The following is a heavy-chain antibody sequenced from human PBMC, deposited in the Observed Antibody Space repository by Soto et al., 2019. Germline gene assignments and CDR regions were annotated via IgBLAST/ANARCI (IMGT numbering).Heavy chain of an antibody. Sequence: EVQLLESGGGLVQPGGSLRLSCTASGFTYSIYAMAWVRQAPGKGLEWVSAISGSGGETYYADSVKGRFTISRDNSKNTVDLQMTNLRADDTAVYYCAKEIAVAVATPPEYWGQGTLVTVSS. CDR3: AKEIAVAVATPPEY. CDR1: GFTYSIYA. V-gene: IGHV3-23*01. J-gene: IGHJ4*02. CDR2: ISGSGGET. D-gene: IGHD5-12*01.